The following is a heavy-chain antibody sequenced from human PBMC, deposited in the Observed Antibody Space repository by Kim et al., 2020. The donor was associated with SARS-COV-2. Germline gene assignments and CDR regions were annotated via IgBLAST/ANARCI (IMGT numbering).Heavy chain of an antibody. CDR2: INHSGST. V-gene: IGHV4-34*01. J-gene: IGHJ4*02. CDR1: GGSFSGYY. Sequence: SETLSLTCAVYGGSFSGYYWSWIRQPPGKGLEWIGEINHSGSTNYNPSLKSRVTISVDTSKNQFSLKLSSVTAADTAVYYCARLGPLWFGDLKRYFDYWGQGTLVTVSS. D-gene: IGHD3-10*01. CDR3: ARLGPLWFGDLKRYFDY.